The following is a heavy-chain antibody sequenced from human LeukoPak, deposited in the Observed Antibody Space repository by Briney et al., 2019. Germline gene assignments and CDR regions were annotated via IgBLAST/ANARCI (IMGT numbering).Heavy chain of an antibody. CDR3: ARFWGDIVVVVAAVD. CDR2: INSDGSST. J-gene: IGHJ4*02. Sequence: GGSLRLSCAASGFTFRSYWMHWVRQAPGKGLVWVSRINSDGSSTNYADSVKGRFTISRDNAKNTLYLQMNSLRAEDTAVYYCARFWGDIVVVVAAVDWGQGTLVTVSS. V-gene: IGHV3-74*01. CDR1: GFTFRSYW. D-gene: IGHD2-15*01.